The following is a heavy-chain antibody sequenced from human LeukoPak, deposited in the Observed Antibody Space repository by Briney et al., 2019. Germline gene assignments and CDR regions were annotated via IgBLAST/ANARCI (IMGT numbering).Heavy chain of an antibody. Sequence: SETLSLTCIVSRGSVSSYYWSWIRQPPGKGLEWIGYLYHGGSTNYNPSLKSRVTISGDTSKNHFSLNLSSVTAADTAMYYCARGRYYYDSSGYPYNWFDPWGQGTLVTVSS. V-gene: IGHV4-59*02. J-gene: IGHJ5*02. CDR1: RGSVSSYY. D-gene: IGHD3-22*01. CDR2: LYHGGST. CDR3: ARGRYYYDSSGYPYNWFDP.